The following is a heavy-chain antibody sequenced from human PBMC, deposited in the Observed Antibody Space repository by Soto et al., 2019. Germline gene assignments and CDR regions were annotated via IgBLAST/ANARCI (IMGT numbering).Heavy chain of an antibody. CDR1: GGSISSGGYY. J-gene: IGHJ4*02. D-gene: IGHD3-22*01. V-gene: IGHV4-31*03. CDR2: IYYSGST. CDR3: ARGPLDDSSGYYYEAWYYFDY. Sequence: QVQLQESGPGLVKPSQTLSLTCTVSGGSISSGGYYWSWIRQHPGKGLEWIGYIYYSGSTYYNPSLKSRVTISVDTSKNPFSLELRSVTAADTAVYYCARGPLDDSSGYYYEAWYYFDYWGQGTLVTVSS.